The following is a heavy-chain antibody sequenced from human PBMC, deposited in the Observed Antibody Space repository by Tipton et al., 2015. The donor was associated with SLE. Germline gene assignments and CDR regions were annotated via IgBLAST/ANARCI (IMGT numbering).Heavy chain of an antibody. D-gene: IGHD5-24*01. V-gene: IGHV4-39*07. Sequence: TLSLTCSVSGGSITSSDFSWGWIRQPPGEGLESIGSIYYSGSPSYNPSLRSRVTISVDTSKNQFSLRLTSVTAADTAVYYCARDGHNLGGWFDPWGQGIQVTVSS. CDR2: IYYSGSP. CDR3: ARDGHNLGGWFDP. CDR1: GGSITSSDFS. J-gene: IGHJ5*02.